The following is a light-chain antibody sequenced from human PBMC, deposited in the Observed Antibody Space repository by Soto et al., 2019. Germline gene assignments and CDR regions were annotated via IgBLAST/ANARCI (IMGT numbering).Light chain of an antibody. CDR2: LVT. CDR1: SSDVGGHNF. CDR3: ISYTTTNTYV. V-gene: IGLV2-14*01. J-gene: IGLJ1*01. Sequence: QSALTQPASVSASPGLSITISCTGTSSDVGGHNFVSWYQHHPGKAPRLIIFLVTNRPSGVSNRFSASKSGSTASLTISGLQAEDEADYYCISYTTTNTYVFGTGTKLTVL.